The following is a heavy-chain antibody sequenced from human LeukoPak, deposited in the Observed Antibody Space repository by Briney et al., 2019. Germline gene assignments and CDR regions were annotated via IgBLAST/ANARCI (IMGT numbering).Heavy chain of an antibody. V-gene: IGHV1-69*13. CDR1: GGTFSSYA. D-gene: IGHD3-10*01. Sequence: EASVTVSCKASGGTFSSYAISWVRQAPGQGLEWMGGIIPIFGTANYAQKFQSRVTITADESTSTAYMELSRLRSDDTAVYYCARGPPRNYNGEYFQHWGQGTLVTVSS. J-gene: IGHJ1*01. CDR3: ARGPPRNYNGEYFQH. CDR2: IIPIFGTA.